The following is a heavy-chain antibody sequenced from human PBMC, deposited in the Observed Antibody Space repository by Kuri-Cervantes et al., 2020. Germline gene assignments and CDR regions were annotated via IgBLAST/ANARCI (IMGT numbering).Heavy chain of an antibody. CDR1: GYTFTYRY. CDR2: INPSGGST. J-gene: IGHJ5*02. D-gene: IGHD3-10*01. V-gene: IGHV1-46*01. CDR3: ARARPDPHRYGSGSYCPGYNWFDP. Sequence: ASVKVSCKASGYTFTYRYLHWVRQAPGQGLEWMGIINPSGGSTSYAQKFQGRVTMTRDTSTSTVYMELSSLRSEDTAVYYCARARPDPHRYGSGSYCPGYNWFDPWGQGTLVTVSS.